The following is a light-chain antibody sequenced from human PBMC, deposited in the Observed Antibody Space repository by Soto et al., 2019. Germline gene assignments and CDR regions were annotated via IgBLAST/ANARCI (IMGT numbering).Light chain of an antibody. CDR3: QQYGSSPWT. V-gene: IGKV3-20*01. Sequence: EIVLTQSPGTLSLSPGERATLSCRASQSVSSSYLAWYQQKPGQATRLLIYGASSRATGIPDRFSGSGSGTDFNLTIRRLEAEDFAVDYCQQYGSSPWTFGQGTKVEIK. CDR1: QSVSSSY. J-gene: IGKJ1*01. CDR2: GAS.